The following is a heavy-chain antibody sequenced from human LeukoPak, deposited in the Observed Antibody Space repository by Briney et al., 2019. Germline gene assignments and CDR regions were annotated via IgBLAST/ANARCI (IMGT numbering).Heavy chain of an antibody. CDR3: ARAYSSGWYGGLDY. D-gene: IGHD6-19*01. CDR2: MNPNSGNT. J-gene: IGHJ4*02. CDR1: GYTFTSYY. Sequence: ASVKVSCKASGYTFTSYYINWVRQATGQGPEWMGWMNPNSGNTDYAQRFQGRVTMTRNTSISTVYMELSSLRSEDTAVYYCARAYSSGWYGGLDYWGQGTLVTVSS. V-gene: IGHV1-8*01.